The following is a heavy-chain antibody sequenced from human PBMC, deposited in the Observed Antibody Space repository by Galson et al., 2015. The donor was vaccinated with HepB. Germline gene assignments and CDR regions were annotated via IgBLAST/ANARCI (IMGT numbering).Heavy chain of an antibody. V-gene: IGHV1-2*02. J-gene: IGHJ3*02. CDR2: INPNSGGT. Sequence: SVKVSCKASGYTFTGYYMHWVRQAPGQGLEWMGWINPNSGGTNYAQKFQGRVTMTRDTSISTAYMELSRLRSDDTAVYYCARVTKYYYDSSGTIPYDAFDIWGQGTTVTVSS. CDR3: ARVTKYYYDSSGTIPYDAFDI. CDR1: GYTFTGYY. D-gene: IGHD3-22*01.